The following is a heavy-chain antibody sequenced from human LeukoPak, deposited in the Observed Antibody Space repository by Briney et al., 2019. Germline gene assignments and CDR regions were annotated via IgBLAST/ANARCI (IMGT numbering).Heavy chain of an antibody. Sequence: PGRSLRLSCAASGFTFSSYGMHWVRQAPGKGLEWVAVIWYAGSNKYYADSVKGGFTNSRDNSKKTLYLQVNSLSAEDTAVYYCAKDLWPGDYVWYYYMDVWGKGTTVSVSS. J-gene: IGHJ6*03. CDR2: IWYAGSNK. CDR3: AKDLWPGDYVWYYYMDV. D-gene: IGHD4-17*01. V-gene: IGHV3-33*06. CDR1: GFTFSSYG.